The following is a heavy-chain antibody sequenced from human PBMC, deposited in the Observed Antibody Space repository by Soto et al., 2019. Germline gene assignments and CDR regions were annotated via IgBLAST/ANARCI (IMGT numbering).Heavy chain of an antibody. V-gene: IGHV3-23*01. CDR3: ARDFRLVPSAIQYYYYGLGV. D-gene: IGHD2-2*02. CDR1: GFAFSSYA. J-gene: IGHJ6*02. CDR2: ISPGGDST. Sequence: GGSLRLSCAASGFAFSSYALTWVRQAPGKGLKWVSGISPGGDSTHYADSVKGRFTISRDNSKNTLYLQMNSLRAEDAAVYFCARDFRLVPSAIQYYYYGLGVWGPGTTVTVSS.